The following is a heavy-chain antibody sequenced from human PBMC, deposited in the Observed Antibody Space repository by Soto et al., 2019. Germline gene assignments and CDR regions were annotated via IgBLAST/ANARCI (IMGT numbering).Heavy chain of an antibody. D-gene: IGHD3-16*01. CDR1: GGSTSSDNY. CDR3: AREGGESSDGLYYFDS. J-gene: IGHJ4*02. CDR2: IYYSGNT. V-gene: IGHV4-30-4*01. Sequence: PSETLSLTCTVSGGSTSSDNYWSWIRQPPGKGLEWIGHIYYSGNTDYNPSLKSRLAISIDTSKNQFSLKLSSVAAADTAVYFCAREGGESSDGLYYFDSWGQGSLVTVSS.